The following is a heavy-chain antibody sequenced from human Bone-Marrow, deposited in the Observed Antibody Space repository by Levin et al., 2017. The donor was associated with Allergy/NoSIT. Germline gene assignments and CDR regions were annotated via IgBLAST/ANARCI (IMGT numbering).Heavy chain of an antibody. D-gene: IGHD5-18*01. CDR3: ARDFGFDTAMLYMDV. Sequence: GESLKISCAASGFTFDDYGMSWVRQAPGKGLEWVSGINWNGASTGYVDSVKGRFTISRDNAKNSLHLQMNSLRAEDTALYHCARDFGFDTAMLYMDVWGKGTAVTVSS. CDR2: INWNGAST. V-gene: IGHV3-20*01. CDR1: GFTFDDYG. J-gene: IGHJ6*03.